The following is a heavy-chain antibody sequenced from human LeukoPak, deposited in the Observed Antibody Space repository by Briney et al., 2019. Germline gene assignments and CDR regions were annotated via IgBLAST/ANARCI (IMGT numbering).Heavy chain of an antibody. D-gene: IGHD2-21*01. Sequence: SGGSLRLSCAASGFTVSSNYMNWVRQAPGKGLEWLSYIIGSGSTTQYADSVRDRFTISRDNDKNAVYLQMNSLRADDTAIYYCVRDRGGAYSGDNLFDPWGQGTLVTVSS. CDR3: VRDRGGAYSGDNLFDP. V-gene: IGHV3-48*03. CDR1: GFTVSSNY. CDR2: IIGSGSTT. J-gene: IGHJ5*02.